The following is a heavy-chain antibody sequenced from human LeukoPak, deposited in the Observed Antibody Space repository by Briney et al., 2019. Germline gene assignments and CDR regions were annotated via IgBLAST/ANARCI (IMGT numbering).Heavy chain of an antibody. CDR1: GFTFSSYA. J-gene: IGHJ6*02. V-gene: IGHV3-23*01. D-gene: IGHD3-9*01. Sequence: GGSLRLSCATSGFTFSSYAMSWVRQAPGKGLEWVSLISGSGGSTYYADSVKGRFTISRDNSKNTLYLQMNSLRAEDTAVYYCARGNDILTGYHYDYYYYGMDVWGQGTTVTVSS. CDR2: ISGSGGST. CDR3: ARGNDILTGYHYDYYYYGMDV.